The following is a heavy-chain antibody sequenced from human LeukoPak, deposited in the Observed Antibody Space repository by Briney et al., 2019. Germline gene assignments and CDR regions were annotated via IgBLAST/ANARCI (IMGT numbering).Heavy chain of an antibody. CDR1: GYTFTSYG. CDR3: ARDYRRRLWFGELLLRGDIDAFDI. V-gene: IGHV1-18*04. CDR2: ISAYNGNT. Sequence: ASVKVSCKASGYTFTSYGISWVRQAPGQGLEWMGWISAYNGNTNYAQKLQGRVTMTTDTSTSTAYMELGSLRSDDTAVYYCARDYRRRLWFGELLLRGDIDAFDIWGQGTMVTVSS. D-gene: IGHD3-10*01. J-gene: IGHJ3*02.